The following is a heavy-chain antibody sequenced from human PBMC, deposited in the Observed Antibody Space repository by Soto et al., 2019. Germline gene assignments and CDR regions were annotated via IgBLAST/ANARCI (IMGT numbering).Heavy chain of an antibody. D-gene: IGHD1-26*01. CDR1: GFTFITYG. J-gene: IGHJ4*02. CDR2: IWYDGSNK. V-gene: IGHV3-33*01. Sequence: GGSLRVSCAASGFTFITYGMHCVRQAPGKGLEWVAVIWYDGSNKYYADSVKGRFTISRDNSKNTLYLQMNSLRAEDTAVYYCARDGSGSTHQFDYWGQGTVVPVSS. CDR3: ARDGSGSTHQFDY.